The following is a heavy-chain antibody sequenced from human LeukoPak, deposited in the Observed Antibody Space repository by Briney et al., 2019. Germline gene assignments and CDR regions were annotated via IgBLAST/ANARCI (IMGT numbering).Heavy chain of an antibody. Sequence: SQTLSLTCAVSGGSTSSGGYSWSWIRQPPGKGLEWIGYIYHSGSTYYNPSLKSRVTISVDRSKNQFSLKLSSVTAADTAVYYCASAPSSGYLGFDYWGQGTLVTVSS. D-gene: IGHD3-22*01. CDR2: IYHSGST. CDR1: GGSTSSGGYS. V-gene: IGHV4-30-2*01. J-gene: IGHJ4*02. CDR3: ASAPSSGYLGFDY.